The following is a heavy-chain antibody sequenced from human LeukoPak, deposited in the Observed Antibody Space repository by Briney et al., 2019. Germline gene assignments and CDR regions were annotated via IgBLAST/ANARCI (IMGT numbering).Heavy chain of an antibody. J-gene: IGHJ5*02. CDR2: ISYDGSNK. V-gene: IGHV3-30-3*01. CDR3: ARDRAIVVVNNWFDP. CDR1: GFTFSSYA. Sequence: GGSLRLSCAASGFTFSSYAMPWVRQAPGKGLEWVAVISYDGSNKYYADSVKGRFTISRDNSKNTLYLQMNSLRAEDTAVYYCARDRAIVVVNNWFDPWGQGTLVTVSS. D-gene: IGHD3-22*01.